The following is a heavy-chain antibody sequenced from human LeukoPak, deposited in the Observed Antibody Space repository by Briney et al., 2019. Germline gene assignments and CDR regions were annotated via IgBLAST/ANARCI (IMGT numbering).Heavy chain of an antibody. CDR1: GYSFTDHS. Sequence: ASVKVSCKASGYSFTDHSMHWVRQAPGQGLEWMGWINPKNGDTNYAQNFQGRVTMTRDTSISTVYMEVSWLRSDDTGVYYCAMILYATGSPTYYLDYWGQGTLVTVSP. CDR2: INPKNGDT. D-gene: IGHD2-8*01. V-gene: IGHV1-2*02. CDR3: AMILYATGSPTYYLDY. J-gene: IGHJ4*02.